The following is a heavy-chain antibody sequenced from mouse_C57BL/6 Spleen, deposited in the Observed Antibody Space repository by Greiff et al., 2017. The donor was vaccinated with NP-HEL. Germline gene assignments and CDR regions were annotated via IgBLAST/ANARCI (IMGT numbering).Heavy chain of an antibody. D-gene: IGHD1-1*01. CDR2: IYPGDGDT. Sequence: QVQLQPSGAELVKPGASVKISCKASGYAFRSYWMNWVKQRPGKGLEWIGQIYPGDGDTNYNGKFKGKATLTADKSSSTAYMQLSSLTSEDSAVYFCAKGGSTVVEGFAYWGQGTLVTVSA. CDR1: GYAFRSYW. CDR3: AKGGSTVVEGFAY. V-gene: IGHV1-80*01. J-gene: IGHJ3*01.